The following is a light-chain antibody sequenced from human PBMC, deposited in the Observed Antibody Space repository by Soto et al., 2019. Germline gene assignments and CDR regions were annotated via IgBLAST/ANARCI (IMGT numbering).Light chain of an antibody. J-gene: IGKJ5*01. Sequence: EIVMTQSPGTLSVSPAERATLSCRASQDIGTRLAWYQHKTGQAPSLIMSGAYSRATGIPDRFSGSGSETDFTLTISRLEPEDFALYYCQHYQVGQPIAFGRGTRLEIK. CDR1: QDIGTR. CDR3: QHYQVGQPIA. V-gene: IGKV3-20*01. CDR2: GAY.